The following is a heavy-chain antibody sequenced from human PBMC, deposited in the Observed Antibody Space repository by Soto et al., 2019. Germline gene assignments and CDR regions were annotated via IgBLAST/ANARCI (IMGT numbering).Heavy chain of an antibody. Sequence: ASVKVSCKASGYTFTSYYMHWVRQAPGQGLEWMGVINPHGGSTKYAQKIQGRVTMTRDTSRSTVYMELRSLRSDDTAIYYCARSSGGNFGIIIEGSNWFDPWGQGTLVTVS. V-gene: IGHV1-46*01. CDR2: INPHGGST. J-gene: IGHJ5*02. D-gene: IGHD3-3*01. CDR1: GYTFTSYY. CDR3: ARSSGGNFGIIIEGSNWFDP.